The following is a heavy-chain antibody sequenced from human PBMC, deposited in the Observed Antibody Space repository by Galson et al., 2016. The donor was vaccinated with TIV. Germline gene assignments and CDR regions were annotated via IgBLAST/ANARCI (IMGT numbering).Heavy chain of an antibody. J-gene: IGHJ6*03. CDR2: INTRTGKP. V-gene: IGHV7-4-1*02. D-gene: IGHD4-17*01. CDR3: ARSGDYSYYFYYMDV. CDR1: GYSLTSSA. Sequence: SVKVSCKASGYSLTSSAMNWVRQAPGQGLEWMGWINTRTGKPTYAQGFTGRFVFSLDASVSTAYLQINSLKPEDTAVYYCARSGDYSYYFYYMDVWAKGTTVTVSS.